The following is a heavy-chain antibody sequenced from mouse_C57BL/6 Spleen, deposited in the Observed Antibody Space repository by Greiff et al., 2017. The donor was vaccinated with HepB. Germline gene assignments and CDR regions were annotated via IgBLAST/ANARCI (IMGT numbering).Heavy chain of an antibody. CDR1: GFTFSDYG. J-gene: IGHJ2*01. CDR2: ISSGNSTI. CDR3: GRQGNWDPFDY. Sequence: EVKVVESGGGLVKPGGSLKLSCAASGFTFSDYGMHWVRQAPEKGLEWVAYISSGNSTIYYADTVKGRFTISRDNAKNTLFLQMTSLRSEDTAMYYYGRQGNWDPFDYWGQGTTLTVAS. V-gene: IGHV5-17*01. D-gene: IGHD4-1*01.